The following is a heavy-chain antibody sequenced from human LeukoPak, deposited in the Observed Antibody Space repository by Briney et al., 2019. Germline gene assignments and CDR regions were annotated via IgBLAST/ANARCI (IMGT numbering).Heavy chain of an antibody. J-gene: IGHJ3*02. Sequence: PSETLSLTCTVSGDSISGYYWSWIRQPPGKGLEWIGYIYYSGSTKYNSSLKSRVTISVDTSKNQFSLKLSSVTAADTAVYYCARDRQATTAYGAFDIWGRGTMVTVSS. CDR3: ARDRQATTAYGAFDI. CDR2: IYYSGST. D-gene: IGHD4-17*01. CDR1: GDSISGYY. V-gene: IGHV4-59*01.